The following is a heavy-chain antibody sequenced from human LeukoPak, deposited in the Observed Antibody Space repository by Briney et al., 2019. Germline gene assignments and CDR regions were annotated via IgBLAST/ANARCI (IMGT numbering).Heavy chain of an antibody. J-gene: IGHJ4*02. CDR3: ARGPPALGDY. D-gene: IGHD2-15*01. CDR2: INHSGST. Sequence: PSETLSLTCAVYGGSFSGYYWSWIRQPPGKGLEWIGEINHSGSTNYNPSLKSRVTISVDTSKNLFSLKLSSVTAADTAVYYCARGPPALGDYWGQGTLVTVSS. CDR1: GGSFSGYY. V-gene: IGHV4-34*01.